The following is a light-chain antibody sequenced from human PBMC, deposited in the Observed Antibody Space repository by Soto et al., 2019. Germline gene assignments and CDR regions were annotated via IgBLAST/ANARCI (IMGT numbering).Light chain of an antibody. V-gene: IGKV3D-15*01. CDR3: QHYYDWPRT. J-gene: IGKJ1*01. Sequence: EIVMTQSPATLSVSPGERATLSCRASQSVSSNLAWYQQKPGQAPRLLMYGASARATGIPARFSGSGSGTEFTLTISSLQSEDFAVYYCQHYYDWPRTFGQGTKVAIK. CDR1: QSVSSN. CDR2: GAS.